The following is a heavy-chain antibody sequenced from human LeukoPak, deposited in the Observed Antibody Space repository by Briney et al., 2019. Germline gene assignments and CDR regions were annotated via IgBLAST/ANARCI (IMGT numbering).Heavy chain of an antibody. D-gene: IGHD3-22*01. CDR1: VGSISSYY. Sequence: SEALSLICIVSVGSISSYYWIWIRQPPGKGLEWIGYIYYSGSTNYNPSLKSRLTISVDTSKNQFSLKLSSVTAADTAVYYCARESYYYDSSGYYDAFDIWSQGTMVTVSS. J-gene: IGHJ3*02. CDR2: IYYSGST. V-gene: IGHV4-59*01. CDR3: ARESYYYDSSGYYDAFDI.